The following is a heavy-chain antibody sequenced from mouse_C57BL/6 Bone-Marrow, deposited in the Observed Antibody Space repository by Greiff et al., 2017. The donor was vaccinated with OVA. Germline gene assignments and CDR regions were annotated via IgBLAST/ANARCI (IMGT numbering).Heavy chain of an antibody. J-gene: IGHJ2*01. D-gene: IGHD1-1*01. CDR1: GYTFTNYW. V-gene: IGHV1-59*01. Sequence: QVQLQQPGAELVRPGTSVKLSCKASGYTFTNYWMHWVKQRPGQGLEWIGVIAPTDSYINYNQKFKGRATLTVDTSSSTAYMHLSSLTSEDSAVYYCAYYGSRHYLDYWGQGTALTVSS. CDR3: AYYGSRHYLDY. CDR2: IAPTDSYI.